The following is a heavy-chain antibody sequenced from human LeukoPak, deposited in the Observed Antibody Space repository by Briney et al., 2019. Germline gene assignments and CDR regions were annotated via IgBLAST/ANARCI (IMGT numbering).Heavy chain of an antibody. J-gene: IGHJ4*02. D-gene: IGHD3-10*01. CDR3: ASLLLTSGAFDY. V-gene: IGHV1-24*01. Sequence: ASVKVSCKVSGYTLTELYMHWVRQAPGKGLEWMGGFDPEDGETIYAQKFQGRVTMTEDTSTDTAYMELSSLRSEDTAVYYCASLLLTSGAFDYWGQGTLVTVSS. CDR2: FDPEDGET. CDR1: GYTLTELY.